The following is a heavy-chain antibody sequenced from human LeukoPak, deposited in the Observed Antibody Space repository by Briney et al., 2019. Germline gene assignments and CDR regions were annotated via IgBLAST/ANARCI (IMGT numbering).Heavy chain of an antibody. CDR1: GYTFTNFG. Sequence: GASVKVSCKASGYTFTNFGISWVRQAPGQGLEWMGWISAYNGNKNYAQKVQDRVTMTTDTSTSTAYMELRSLRSDDTAVYYCARAGGWAREDYKADAFDIWGQGTMVTVSS. CDR3: ARAGGWAREDYKADAFDI. CDR2: ISAYNGNK. J-gene: IGHJ3*02. D-gene: IGHD6-19*01. V-gene: IGHV1-18*01.